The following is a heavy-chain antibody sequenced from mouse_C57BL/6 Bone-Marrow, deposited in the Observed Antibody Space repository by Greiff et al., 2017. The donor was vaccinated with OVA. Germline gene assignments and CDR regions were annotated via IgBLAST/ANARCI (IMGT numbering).Heavy chain of an antibody. J-gene: IGHJ2*01. Sequence: EVKLVESGPGLVKPSQTLSLTCSATGYSITSDYWNWIRKFPGNKLEYMGYISYSGSTYYNPSIKSRISITRDTSKNQYYLQLNSVTTEDTATFYCAGCSLYYGSSSYYFDYWGQGTTLTVSS. D-gene: IGHD1-1*01. CDR3: AGCSLYYGSSSYYFDY. CDR2: ISYSGST. V-gene: IGHV3-8*01. CDR1: GYSITSDY.